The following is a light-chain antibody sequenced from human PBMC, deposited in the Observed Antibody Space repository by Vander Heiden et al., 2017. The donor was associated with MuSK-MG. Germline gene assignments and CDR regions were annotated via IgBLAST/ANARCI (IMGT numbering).Light chain of an antibody. CDR2: WAS. Sequence: DIVMTQSPDSLTVSLGERGRINCRSSPSVLQRSNGQKYLAWYQQKTGQPPKMLIYWASARNSGVPDRFSGSGSGTDFTLTSSSLQAEDVAVYYCQHYFTSPPAFGQGTKVEI. V-gene: IGKV4-1*01. CDR1: PSVLQRSNGQKY. J-gene: IGKJ1*01. CDR3: QHYFTSPPA.